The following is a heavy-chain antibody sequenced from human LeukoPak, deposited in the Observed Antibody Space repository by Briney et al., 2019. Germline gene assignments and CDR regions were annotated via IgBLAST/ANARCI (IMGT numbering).Heavy chain of an antibody. CDR3: ARHQVDYGDYVNAFDI. CDR2: IYYSRST. CDR1: GGSISSYY. V-gene: IGHV4-59*08. J-gene: IGHJ3*02. D-gene: IGHD4-17*01. Sequence: SETLSLTCTVSGGSISSYYWSWIRQPPGKGLEWIGYIYYSRSTNYNPSLKSRVTISVDTSKNQFSLKLSSVTAADTAVYYCARHQVDYGDYVNAFDIWGQGTMVTVSS.